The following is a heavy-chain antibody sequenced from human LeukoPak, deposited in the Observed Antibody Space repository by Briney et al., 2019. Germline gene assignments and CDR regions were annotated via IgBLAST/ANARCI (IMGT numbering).Heavy chain of an antibody. V-gene: IGHV4-39*01. Sequence: SETLSLTCTVSGDSISSHNYYWGWIRQPPGKGLEWIGSIYSSGSTYYNPSLKSRVTISVDTSKNQFSLKLNSVTAADTAVYYCARGDYSDYVANWFEPWGQGTLVTVSS. CDR3: ARGDYSDYVANWFEP. J-gene: IGHJ5*02. CDR1: GDSISSHNYY. CDR2: IYSSGST. D-gene: IGHD4-11*01.